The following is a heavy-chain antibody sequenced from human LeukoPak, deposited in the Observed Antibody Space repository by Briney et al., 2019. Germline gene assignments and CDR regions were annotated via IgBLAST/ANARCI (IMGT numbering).Heavy chain of an antibody. Sequence: GGSLRLSCAASGFTFSSYGMHWVRQAPGKGLEWVAFIRYDGSNKYYADSVKGRFTISRDNSKNTLYLQMNSPRAEDTAVYYCAKAAVGGTYYYYYMDVWGKVTTVTVSS. CDR3: AKAAVGGTYYYYYMDV. CDR1: GFTFSSYG. CDR2: IRYDGSNK. D-gene: IGHD1-26*01. J-gene: IGHJ6*03. V-gene: IGHV3-30*02.